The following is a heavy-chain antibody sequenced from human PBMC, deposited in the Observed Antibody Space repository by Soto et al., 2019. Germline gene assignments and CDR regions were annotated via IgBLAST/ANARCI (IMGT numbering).Heavy chain of an antibody. CDR3: ARWVIVNDFLDM. D-gene: IGHD3-3*01. J-gene: IGHJ3*02. Sequence: EVQLVESGGGLVQPGGSLRLSCAASGFIFSDYYMDWVRQAPGKGLEWVGRSRNKANGHTTEYGASARGRVTILRDHSNNSVYLQMNSRTVDETAVYYSARWVIVNDFLDMWGQGTMVTVSS. CDR1: GFIFSDYY. V-gene: IGHV3-72*01. CDR2: SRNKANGHTT.